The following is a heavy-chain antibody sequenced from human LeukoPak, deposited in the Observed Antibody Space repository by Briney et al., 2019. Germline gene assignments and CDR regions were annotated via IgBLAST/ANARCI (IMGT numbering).Heavy chain of an antibody. Sequence: GGSLRLSCAASGFIFSDYSMTWVRQAPGKGPEWVSCISGSGGSIYYADSVKGRFTISRDNSKHTLYLQMNSLRAEDTAVYYCAKAGRSGWYPGWPFDIWGQGTMVTVSS. CDR2: ISGSGGSI. CDR1: GFIFSDYS. J-gene: IGHJ3*02. CDR3: AKAGRSGWYPGWPFDI. D-gene: IGHD6-19*01. V-gene: IGHV3-23*01.